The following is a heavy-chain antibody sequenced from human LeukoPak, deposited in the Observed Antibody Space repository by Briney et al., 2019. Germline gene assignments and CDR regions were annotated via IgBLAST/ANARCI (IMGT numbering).Heavy chain of an antibody. J-gene: IGHJ3*02. V-gene: IGHV4-59*01. CDR1: GGSISSYY. CDR3: ARHGVVGPATAAAGSDAFDI. CDR2: IYYSGST. Sequence: SETLSLTCTVSGGSISSYYWSWIRQPPGKGLEWIGYIYYSGSTNYNPSLKSRVTISVDTSKNQFSLKLSSVTAADTAVYYCARHGVVGPATAAAGSDAFDIWGQGTMVTVSS. D-gene: IGHD6-13*01.